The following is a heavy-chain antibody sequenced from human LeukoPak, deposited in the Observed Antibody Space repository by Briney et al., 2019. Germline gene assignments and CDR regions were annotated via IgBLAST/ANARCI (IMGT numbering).Heavy chain of an antibody. D-gene: IGHD3-9*01. CDR3: ARSTIREMDY. CDR1: GGSISSSSYY. V-gene: IGHV4-39*07. J-gene: IGHJ4*02. CDR2: YYSGST. Sequence: PSETLSLTCTVSGGSISSSSYYWGWIRQPPGKGLEWIVYYSGSTYYNPSLKSRVTISVDTSKNQFSLKLSSVTAADTAVYYRARSTIREMDYWGQGTLVTVSS.